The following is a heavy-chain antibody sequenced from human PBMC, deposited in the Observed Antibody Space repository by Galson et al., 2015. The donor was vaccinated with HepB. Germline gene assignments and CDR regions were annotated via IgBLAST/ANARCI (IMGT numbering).Heavy chain of an antibody. CDR3: AKDREVDGDLRFDY. CDR2: ISGSGGST. CDR1: GFTFSSYA. Sequence: SLRLSCAAPGFTFSSYAMSWVRQAPGKGLEWVSAISGSGGSTYYADSVKGRFTISRDNSKNTLYLQMNSLRAEDTAVYYCAKDREVDGDLRFDYWGQGTLVTVSS. J-gene: IGHJ4*02. V-gene: IGHV3-23*01. D-gene: IGHD4-17*01.